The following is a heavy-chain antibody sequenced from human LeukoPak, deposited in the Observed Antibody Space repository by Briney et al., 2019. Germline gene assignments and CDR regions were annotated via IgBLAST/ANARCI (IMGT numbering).Heavy chain of an antibody. CDR1: GFTFSSYG. CDR2: IRYDGSNK. D-gene: IGHD2-15*01. Sequence: GGSLRPSCAASGFTFSSYGMHWVRQAPGKGLEWVAFIRYDGSNKYYADSVKGRFTISRDNSKNTLYLQMNSLRAEDTAVYYCAKDFRDIVVVVAADDYYYYYMDVWGKGTTVTISS. CDR3: AKDFRDIVVVVAADDYYYYYMDV. V-gene: IGHV3-30*02. J-gene: IGHJ6*03.